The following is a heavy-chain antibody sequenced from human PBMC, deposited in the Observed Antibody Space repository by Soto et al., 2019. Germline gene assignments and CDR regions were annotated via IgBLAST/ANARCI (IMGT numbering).Heavy chain of an antibody. CDR1: GFTLSDYY. CDR3: ASLPQQLVDY. J-gene: IGHJ4*02. Sequence: PGGSLRLSCAASGFTLSDYYMSWIRQAPGKGLEWVSYISSTSTYTNYADSVKGRFTISRDNAKNSLYLQMNSLRAEDTAVYYCASLPQQLVDYWGQGTLVTVSS. CDR2: ISSTSTYT. D-gene: IGHD6-13*01. V-gene: IGHV3-11*06.